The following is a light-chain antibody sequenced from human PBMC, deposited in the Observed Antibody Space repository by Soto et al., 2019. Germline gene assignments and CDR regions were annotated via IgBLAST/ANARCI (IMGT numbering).Light chain of an antibody. V-gene: IGKV1-39*01. CDR1: QTISSY. CDR2: AAS. J-gene: IGKJ2*01. Sequence: DIQMTQSPSSLSASVGARVTITCRSSQTISSYLNWYQQKPGQAPKLLMFAASSLQSGVPSRFSGSGSGTDFTLTISSLQPEDFATYYCQQSYSTPYTFGQGTKLEIK. CDR3: QQSYSTPYT.